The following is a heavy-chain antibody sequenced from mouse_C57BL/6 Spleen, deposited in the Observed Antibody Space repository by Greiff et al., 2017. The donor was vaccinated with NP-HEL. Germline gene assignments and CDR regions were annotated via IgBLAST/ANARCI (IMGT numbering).Heavy chain of an antibody. CDR3: AREGDYNYAMDY. Sequence: EVKVEESGGGLVKPGGSLKLSCAASGFTFSDYGMHWVRQAPEKGLEWVAYISSGSSTIYYADTVKGRFTISRDNAKNTLFLQMTSLRSEDTAMYYCAREGDYNYAMDYWGQGTSVTVSS. J-gene: IGHJ4*01. CDR2: ISSGSSTI. CDR1: GFTFSDYG. D-gene: IGHD2-13*01. V-gene: IGHV5-17*01.